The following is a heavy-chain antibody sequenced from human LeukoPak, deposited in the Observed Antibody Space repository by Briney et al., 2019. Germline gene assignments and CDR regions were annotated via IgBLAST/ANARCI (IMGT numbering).Heavy chain of an antibody. CDR3: ARLKDDVTKFDY. CDR2: INQDVSRI. V-gene: IGHV3-7*01. CDR1: GFSFSRYW. J-gene: IGHJ4*02. D-gene: IGHD2-8*01. Sequence: GGSLRLSCAGSGFSFSRYWMDWVRQAPGKGLEWVASINQDVSRIHYVDSVKGRFTISRDNAKNSLFLQMNSLRVEDTAVYYCARLKDDVTKFDYWGQGTLVTVSS.